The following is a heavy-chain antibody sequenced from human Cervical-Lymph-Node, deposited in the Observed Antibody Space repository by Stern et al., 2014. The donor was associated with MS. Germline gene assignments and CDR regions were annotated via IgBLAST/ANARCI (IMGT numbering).Heavy chain of an antibody. J-gene: IGHJ4*02. CDR3: ARGHCTSTTCYALGLGY. CDR2: IYPVYSDT. V-gene: IGHV5-51*03. CDR1: GYSFTGYW. D-gene: IGHD2-2*01. Sequence: EVQLVESGAEVKKPGESLKISCKGYGYSFTGYWTGWVRQVPGQGLEWMGTIYPVYSDTRYGPSFQGRVTISADKSTSTAYLQWSSLKASDSGMYYCARGHCTSTTCYALGLGYWGQGTLVTVSS.